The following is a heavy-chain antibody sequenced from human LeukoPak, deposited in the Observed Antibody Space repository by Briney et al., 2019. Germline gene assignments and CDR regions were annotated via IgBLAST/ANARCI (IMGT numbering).Heavy chain of an antibody. V-gene: IGHV5-51*01. J-gene: IGHJ6*02. Sequence: SGESLKISCKGSGYSFTNYWIGWVRQMPGKGLEWMGIIYPGDSDTRYSPSFQGQVTISADKSVNTAYLQWSSLKASDTAIYYCARTSGSFSSDGMDVWGQGTTVTVSS. CDR1: GYSFTNYW. D-gene: IGHD6-6*01. CDR3: ARTSGSFSSDGMDV. CDR2: IYPGDSDT.